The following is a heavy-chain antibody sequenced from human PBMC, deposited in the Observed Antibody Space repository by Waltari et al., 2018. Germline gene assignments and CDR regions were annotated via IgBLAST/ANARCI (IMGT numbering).Heavy chain of an antibody. D-gene: IGHD3-10*01. V-gene: IGHV4-61*02. J-gene: IGHJ5*02. CDR1: GGSIRRGCYY. CDR2: IYTSGST. Sequence: QVQLQESGPGLVKPSQTLSLTCTVAGGSIRRGCYYWRWIRQPAGKGLEWIGRIYTSGSTNYNPSLKSRVTISVDTSKNQFSLKLSSVTAADTAVYYCARDRASLFDPWGQGTLVTVSS. CDR3: ARDRASLFDP.